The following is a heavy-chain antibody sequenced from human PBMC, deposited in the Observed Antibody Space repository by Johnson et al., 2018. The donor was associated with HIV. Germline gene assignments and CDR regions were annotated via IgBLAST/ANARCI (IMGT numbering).Heavy chain of an antibody. CDR3: ARLRITMVRGGPDAFDI. CDR1: GFTFSTYA. D-gene: IGHD3-10*01. J-gene: IGHJ3*02. CDR2: ISSDGNVK. Sequence: QVQLVESGGGVVQPGRSLRLYCAASGFTFSTYAMDWVRQAPGKGLEWVAGISSDGNVKYSADSVKGRFTISRDNSKNTLYLQMNSLRPEDTAMYYCARLRITMVRGGPDAFDIWGQGIMVTVSS. V-gene: IGHV3-30*14.